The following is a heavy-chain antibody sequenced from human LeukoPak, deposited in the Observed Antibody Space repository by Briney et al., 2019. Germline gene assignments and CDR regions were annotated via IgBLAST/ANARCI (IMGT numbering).Heavy chain of an antibody. Sequence: ASVKVSCKASGYTFSSYDINWVRQATGQGLEWMGWVNPNSGNTGYAQKFQGRVTMTRNTSISTAYMELSSLRSEDTAVYYCARVQLAGDDDAFDIWGQGTMVTVSS. D-gene: IGHD6-6*01. CDR1: GYTFSSYD. V-gene: IGHV1-8*01. J-gene: IGHJ3*02. CDR2: VNPNSGNT. CDR3: ARVQLAGDDDAFDI.